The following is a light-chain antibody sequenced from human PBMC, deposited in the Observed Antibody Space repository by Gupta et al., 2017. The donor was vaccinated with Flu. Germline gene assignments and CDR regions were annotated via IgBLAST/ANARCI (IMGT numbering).Light chain of an antibody. CDR2: RNN. CDR3: AVWDDSLSGGV. V-gene: IGLV1-47*01. Sequence: SRSNIGSNYVYWYQQRPGTAPKLLIYRNNQRPSGVPERFSGSKSGTTATLAISGVRSEDEADYYCAVWDDSLSGGVFGGGTKLTVL. CDR1: RSNIGSNY. J-gene: IGLJ3*02.